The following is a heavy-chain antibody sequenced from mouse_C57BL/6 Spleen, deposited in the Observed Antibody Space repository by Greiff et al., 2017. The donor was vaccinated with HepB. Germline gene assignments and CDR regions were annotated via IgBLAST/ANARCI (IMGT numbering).Heavy chain of an antibody. J-gene: IGHJ1*03. Sequence: QVQLQQPGAELVKPGASVKLSCKASGYTFTSYWMHWVKQRPGQGLEWIGMIHPNSGSTNYNEKFKSKATLTVDKSSSTAYMQLSSLTSEDSAVYYGARENLGYYYGSSPDVWGTGTTVTVSS. CDR1: GYTFTSYW. V-gene: IGHV1-64*01. D-gene: IGHD1-1*01. CDR2: IHPNSGST. CDR3: ARENLGYYYGSSPDV.